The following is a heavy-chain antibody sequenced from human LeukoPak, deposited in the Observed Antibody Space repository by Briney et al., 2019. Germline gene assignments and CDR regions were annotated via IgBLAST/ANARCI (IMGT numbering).Heavy chain of an antibody. CDR2: TYYRSKWHN. D-gene: IGHD4-11*01. CDR3: AGTTDYSSFLAF. CDR1: GDSVSSSSAV. V-gene: IGHV6-1*01. J-gene: IGHJ4*02. Sequence: SQTLSLTCAVSGDSVSSSSAVWNCIRQSPSRGLEWLGRTYYRSKWHNEYAESVKSRISITSDTSKNQFSLQLSSVTPEDTAEYYCAGTTDYSSFLAFWGQGTLVTVSS.